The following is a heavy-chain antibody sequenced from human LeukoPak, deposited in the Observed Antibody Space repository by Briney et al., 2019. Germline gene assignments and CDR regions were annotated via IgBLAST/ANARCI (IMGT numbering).Heavy chain of an antibody. CDR1: GFTFRTYN. V-gene: IGHV3-21*01. CDR2: ITSRSTYM. CDR3: ARDSVNYLDAFDI. J-gene: IGHJ3*02. D-gene: IGHD1-7*01. Sequence: GGSLRLSCAASGFTFRTYNMNWVRQVPGKGLEWVSPITSRSTYMFYADSVKGRFTISRDNAQNSLYLQMNSLRAEDTAVYYCARDSVNYLDAFDIWAKGQWSPSLQ.